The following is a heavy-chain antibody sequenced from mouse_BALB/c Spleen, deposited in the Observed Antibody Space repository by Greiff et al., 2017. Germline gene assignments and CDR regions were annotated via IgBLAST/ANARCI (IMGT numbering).Heavy chain of an antibody. V-gene: IGHV5-6-5*01. CDR3: AREGSTMITVFAY. Sequence: EVQVVESGGGLVKPGGSLKLSCAASGFTFSSYAMSWVRQTPEKRLEWVASISSGGSTYYPDSVKGRFTISRDNARNILYLQMSSLRSEDTAMYYCAREGSTMITVFAYWGQGTLVTVSA. CDR1: GFTFSSYA. J-gene: IGHJ3*01. D-gene: IGHD2-4*01. CDR2: ISSGGST.